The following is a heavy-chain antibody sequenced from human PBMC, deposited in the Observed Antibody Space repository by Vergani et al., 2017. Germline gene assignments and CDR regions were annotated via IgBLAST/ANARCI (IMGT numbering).Heavy chain of an antibody. V-gene: IGHV3-7*01. CDR1: GFTFSSYW. J-gene: IGHJ6*03. Sequence: EVQLVESGGGLVQPGGSLRLSCAASGFTFSSYWMSWVRQAPGKGLGWVANITQDGSEKYYVDSVKGRFTISRDNAKNSLYLQMNSLRAEDTAVYYCARQLERRTYYYYYYMDVWGKGTTVTVSS. CDR3: ARQLERRTYYYYYYMDV. D-gene: IGHD1-1*01. CDR2: ITQDGSEK.